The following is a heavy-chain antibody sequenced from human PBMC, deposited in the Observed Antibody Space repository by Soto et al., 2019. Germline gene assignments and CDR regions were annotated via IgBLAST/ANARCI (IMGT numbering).Heavy chain of an antibody. D-gene: IGHD2-8*02. CDR1: GFSFNKYY. J-gene: IGHJ4*02. CDR3: ARAPQGPLVNFDY. Sequence: QVQMMQAGTAVGKPGASVRVFCRTSGFSFNKYYIHWVRQAPGQGLEWMGIMNPSSSSTSYVQKFRGRVTFARDTSTSTLYLDLSDLRSEDTAVYYCARAPQGPLVNFDYWGQGTQVTVSS. V-gene: IGHV1-46*02. CDR2: MNPSSSST.